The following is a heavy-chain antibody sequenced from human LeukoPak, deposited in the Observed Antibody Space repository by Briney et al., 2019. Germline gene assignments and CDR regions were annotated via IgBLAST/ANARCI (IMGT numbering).Heavy chain of an antibody. CDR1: GFTFTSSA. CDR2: IVVGGGTT. J-gene: IGHJ4*02. V-gene: IGHV1-58*02. CDR3: AAAINYSGSHYNVPPFNY. Sequence: VASVKVSCRASGFTFTSSAMQWVRQTRGQRLEWIGWIVVGGGTTNYAQKFQERVTITRDMSTGTAYMQLSSLRSEDTAVYYCAAAINYSGSHYNVPPFNYWGLGTLVTVSS. D-gene: IGHD3-10*01.